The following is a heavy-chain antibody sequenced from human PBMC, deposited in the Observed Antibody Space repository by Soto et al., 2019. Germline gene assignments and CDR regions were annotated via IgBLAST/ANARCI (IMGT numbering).Heavy chain of an antibody. CDR3: ARGGSSDWQVALDI. Sequence: KTSETLSLTCAVYAGSFSHYYWNWIRQSPGKGLEWIGKIKHSGSSNYNPSLRSRVSISVDMSKNQFSLRLTSVTAADTAVYYCARGGSSDWQVALDIWGQGTMVTVSS. D-gene: IGHD6-19*01. J-gene: IGHJ3*02. V-gene: IGHV4-34*01. CDR1: AGSFSHYY. CDR2: IKHSGSS.